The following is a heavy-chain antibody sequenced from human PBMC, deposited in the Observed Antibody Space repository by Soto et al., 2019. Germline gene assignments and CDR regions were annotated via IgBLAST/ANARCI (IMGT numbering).Heavy chain of an antibody. Sequence: SETLSLTCTVSGGSISSYYWSWIRQPPGKGLEWIGYIYYSGSTNYNPSLKSRVTISVDTSKNQFSLKLSSVTAADTAVYYCARDRLSVGATDYWGQGTLVTVSS. J-gene: IGHJ4*02. D-gene: IGHD1-26*01. CDR3: ARDRLSVGATDY. V-gene: IGHV4-59*01. CDR1: GGSISSYY. CDR2: IYYSGST.